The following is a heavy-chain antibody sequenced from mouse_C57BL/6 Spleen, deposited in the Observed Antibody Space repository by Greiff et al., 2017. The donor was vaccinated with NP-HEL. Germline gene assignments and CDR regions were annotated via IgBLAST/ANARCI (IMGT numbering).Heavy chain of an antibody. V-gene: IGHV1-82*01. CDR2: IYPGDGDT. CDR1: GYAFSSSW. Sequence: QVQLKQSGPELVKPGASVKISCKASGYAFSSSWMNWVKQRPGKGLEWIGRIYPGDGDTNYNGKFKGKATLTADKSSSTAYMQLSSLTSEDSAVYFCARSGNYYGSSYGYFDVWGTGTTVTVSS. D-gene: IGHD1-1*01. J-gene: IGHJ1*03. CDR3: ARSGNYYGSSYGYFDV.